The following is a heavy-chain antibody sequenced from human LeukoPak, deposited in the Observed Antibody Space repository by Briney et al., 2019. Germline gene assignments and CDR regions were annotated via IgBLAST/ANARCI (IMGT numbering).Heavy chain of an antibody. CDR2: IYYSGST. J-gene: IGHJ4*02. CDR1: GFTFSSYSMN. Sequence: GSLRLSCAASGFTFSSYSMNWVRQAPGKGLEWTGSIYYSGSTYYNPSLKSRVTISVDTSKNQFSLKLSSVTAADTAVYYCASTYYYGSGSYYDFDYWGQGTLVTVSS. D-gene: IGHD3-10*01. V-gene: IGHV4-59*05. CDR3: ASTYYYGSGSYYDFDY.